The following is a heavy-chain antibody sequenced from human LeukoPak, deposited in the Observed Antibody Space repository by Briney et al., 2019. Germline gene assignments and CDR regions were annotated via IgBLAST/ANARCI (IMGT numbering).Heavy chain of an antibody. Sequence: PSETLSLTCTVSGGSISSSSYYWGWIRQPPGKGLEWIGEIYHSGSTNYNPSLKSRVTISVDKSKNQFSLKLSSVTAADTAVYYCARSMVRGVIDYWGQGTLVTVSS. CDR2: IYHSGST. V-gene: IGHV4-39*07. CDR3: ARSMVRGVIDY. D-gene: IGHD3-10*01. J-gene: IGHJ4*02. CDR1: GGSISSSSYY.